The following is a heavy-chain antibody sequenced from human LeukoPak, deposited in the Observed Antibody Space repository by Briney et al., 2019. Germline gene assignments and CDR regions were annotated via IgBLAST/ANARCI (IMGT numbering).Heavy chain of an antibody. D-gene: IGHD2-2*01. CDR1: GYSLSSGNQ. Sequence: SGTLSLTCAVSGYSLSSGNQWAGTRTPPGRGLGWSGSIYHSGSAHYNPSLKSRVTISVETSKSQFSLKMYSVTAADTAVYYCARDPRWLTPDCTSTSCYENYFDTWGQGTLGTVS. CDR2: IYHSGSA. CDR3: ARDPRWLTPDCTSTSCYENYFDT. V-gene: IGHV4-38-2*02. J-gene: IGHJ5*02.